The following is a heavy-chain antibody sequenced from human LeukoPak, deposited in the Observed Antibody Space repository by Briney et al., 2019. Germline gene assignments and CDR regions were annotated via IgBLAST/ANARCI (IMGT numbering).Heavy chain of an antibody. CDR2: ISNNNSSTI. J-gene: IGHJ4*02. D-gene: IGHD2-2*03. CDR1: GFTFSSYN. Sequence: PGGSLRLSCAASGFTFSSYNMNWVRQAPGKGLEWLSYISNNNSSTIYYADSVKGRFTISRDNSKDTLYLQMNSLRDEDTAVYYCAKDSHWILFDDWGQGTLVTVSS. CDR3: AKDSHWILFDD. V-gene: IGHV3-48*02.